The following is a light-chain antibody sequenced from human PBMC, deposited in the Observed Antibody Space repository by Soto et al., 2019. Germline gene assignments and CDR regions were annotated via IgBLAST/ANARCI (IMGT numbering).Light chain of an antibody. CDR3: QQGSYWPRVT. CDR1: QSVGSY. Sequence: EIVLTQSPATLSLSPGERATLSCRASQSVGSYLAWYQPKPGQAPRLVMFDASYRGSDIPDRFSGSGFGTDFTLTISNLEPEDCALYSCQQGSYWPRVTFGGGTKVEIK. CDR2: DAS. J-gene: IGKJ4*01. V-gene: IGKV3-11*01.